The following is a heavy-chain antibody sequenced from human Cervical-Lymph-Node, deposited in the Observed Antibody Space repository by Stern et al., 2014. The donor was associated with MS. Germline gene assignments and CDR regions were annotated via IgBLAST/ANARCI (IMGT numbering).Heavy chain of an antibody. D-gene: IGHD5-24*01. Sequence: QVQLQQSGPGLVKPSQTLSLTCAVTGGSISSAEYYWSWIRQSPGKGLEWIGCIHYSGTTYYNPSLKSRVTISVDTSKNQFSLNLRSVTAADTAVYYCSRDADGYSLVFGYWGRGTLVTVSS. CDR3: SRDADGYSLVFGY. V-gene: IGHV4-30-4*01. CDR2: IHYSGTT. CDR1: GGSISSAEYY. J-gene: IGHJ4*02.